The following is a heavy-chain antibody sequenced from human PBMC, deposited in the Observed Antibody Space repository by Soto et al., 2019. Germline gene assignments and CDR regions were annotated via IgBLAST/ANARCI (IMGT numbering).Heavy chain of an antibody. D-gene: IGHD6-19*01. Sequence: QVRLVESGGGVVQPGRSLRLSCAASGFNFDVFGMHWVRQAPGKGLEWLSVLSYEGSEEYYADSVRGRFTISRDNSKNTLFLQMDSLRVDDTGVYYCALTRRSSLLEVAGPGFEYWGQGTLVTVS. V-gene: IGHV3-30*03. CDR2: LSYEGSEE. CDR1: GFNFDVFG. J-gene: IGHJ4*02. CDR3: ALTRRSSLLEVAGPGFEY.